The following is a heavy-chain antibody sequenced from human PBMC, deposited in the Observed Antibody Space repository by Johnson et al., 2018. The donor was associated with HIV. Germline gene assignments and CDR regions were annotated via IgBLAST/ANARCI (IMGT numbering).Heavy chain of an antibody. Sequence: VQLVESGGGLIQPGGSLRLSCAASGFTVSSNYMSWVRQAPGKGLEWVSVIYSGGSTYYADSVKGRFTISRDNSKNTLYLQMDSLRAEATALYYCARDGVAYCGGDCVSDAFDRWGQGTMITVSS. CDR3: ARDGVAYCGGDCVSDAFDR. CDR2: IYSGGST. V-gene: IGHV3-66*03. CDR1: GFTVSSNY. J-gene: IGHJ3*01. D-gene: IGHD2-21*02.